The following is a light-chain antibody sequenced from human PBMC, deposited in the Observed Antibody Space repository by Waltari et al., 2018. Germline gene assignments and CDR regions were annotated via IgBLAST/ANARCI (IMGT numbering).Light chain of an antibody. CDR1: QSVGVD. Sequence: IVMTQSPATLPVSPGERATLSCRASQSVGVDLAWYQPKPGQAPRLLIYGASTRATGSPARFSGSGSGTEFTLTINSLQSEDFAIYYCQQYNKWPPYTFGQGTKLEIK. CDR3: QQYNKWPPYT. CDR2: GAS. V-gene: IGKV3D-15*01. J-gene: IGKJ2*01.